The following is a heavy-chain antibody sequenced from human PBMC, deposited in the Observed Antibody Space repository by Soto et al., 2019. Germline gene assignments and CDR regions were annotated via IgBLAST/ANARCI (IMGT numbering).Heavy chain of an antibody. V-gene: IGHV4-31*03. D-gene: IGHD1-7*01. CDR2: IYYSGST. Sequence: NPSETLSLTCTVSGGSISSGGYYWSWIRQHPGKGLEWIGYIYYSGSTYYNPSLKSRVTISVDTSKNQFSLKLSSVTAADTAVYYCARGGLELRLTEWEVRYYYYGMDVWGQGTTVTVSS. CDR1: GGSISSGGYY. CDR3: ARGGLELRLTEWEVRYYYYGMDV. J-gene: IGHJ6*02.